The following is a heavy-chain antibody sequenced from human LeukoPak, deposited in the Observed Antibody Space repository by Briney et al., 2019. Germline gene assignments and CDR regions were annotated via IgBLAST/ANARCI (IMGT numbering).Heavy chain of an antibody. CDR3: AKDARRSSGWWFFDH. J-gene: IGHJ4*02. V-gene: IGHV3-23*01. CDR2: ISSSGDRT. Sequence: GGSLRLSCGASGFTFSSYAMSWVRQAPGKGLEWVSGISSSGDRTYYADSVKGRFTLSRDNSKNTLYLQMNSLRAEDTAVYYCAKDARRSSGWWFFDHWGQGTLVTVSS. D-gene: IGHD6-19*01. CDR1: GFTFSSYA.